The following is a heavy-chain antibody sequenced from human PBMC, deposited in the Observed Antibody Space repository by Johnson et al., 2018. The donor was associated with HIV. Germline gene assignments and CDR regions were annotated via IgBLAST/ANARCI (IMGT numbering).Heavy chain of an antibody. CDR3: AKDKDAFDI. CDR2: INSDGSRT. J-gene: IGHJ3*02. Sequence: VQLVESGGGLVQPGGSLRLSCAASGFTVSSNYMSWVRQAPGKGLVWVARINSDGSRTNYADSVKGRFTISRDNAKNTLYLQMNSLRAEDTAVYYCAKDKDAFDIWGQGTMVTVSS. V-gene: IGHV3-74*01. CDR1: GFTVSSNY.